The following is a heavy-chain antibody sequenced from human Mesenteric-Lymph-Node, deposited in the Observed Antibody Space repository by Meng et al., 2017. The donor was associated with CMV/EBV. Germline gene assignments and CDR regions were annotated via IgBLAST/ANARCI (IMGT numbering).Heavy chain of an antibody. V-gene: IGHV3-21*01. D-gene: IGHD3-3*01. J-gene: IGHJ4*02. CDR2: ISSSSSYI. CDR3: ARGPSITIFGVVSGLDY. CDR1: GFTFSSYS. Sequence: GESLKISCAASGFTFSSYSMNWVRQAPGKGLEWVSSISSSSSYIYYADSVKGRFTISRDNAKNSLYLQMNSLRAEDTAVYYCARGPSITIFGVVSGLDYWGQGTLVTVSS.